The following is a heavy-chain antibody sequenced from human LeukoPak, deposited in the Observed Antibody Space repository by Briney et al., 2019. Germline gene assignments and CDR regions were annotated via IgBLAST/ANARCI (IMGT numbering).Heavy chain of an antibody. CDR2: ISGSGGST. V-gene: IGHV3-23*01. J-gene: IGHJ4*02. Sequence: PGGSLRLSCAASGFTFSSYAMTWVRQAPGKGLEWVSGISGSGGSTYYADSVKGRFTISRDNSKNTLYLQMNSLRAEDTAVYYCATGGILLWFGENWGQGTLVTVSS. CDR1: GFTFSSYA. CDR3: ATGGILLWFGEN. D-gene: IGHD3-10*01.